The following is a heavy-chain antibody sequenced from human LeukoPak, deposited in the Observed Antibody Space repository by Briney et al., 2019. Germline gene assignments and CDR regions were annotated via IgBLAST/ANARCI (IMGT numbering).Heavy chain of an antibody. CDR2: IYYSGSA. J-gene: IGHJ4*02. CDR3: ARQTGSGLFILP. D-gene: IGHD3/OR15-3a*01. Sequence: PSETLSLTCTVSGGSISSYYWSWIRQPPGRGLEWIGYIYYSGSANYNPSLKSRVTISVDTSKNQFSLKLSSVTAADTAVYYCARQTGSGLFILPGGQGTLVTVSS. V-gene: IGHV4-59*01. CDR1: GGSISSYY.